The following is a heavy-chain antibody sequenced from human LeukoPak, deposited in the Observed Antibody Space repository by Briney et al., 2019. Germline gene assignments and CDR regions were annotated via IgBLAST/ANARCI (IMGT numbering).Heavy chain of an antibody. Sequence: PGGSLRLSCAASGFTFSSYAMSWVRQAPGKGLEWVSAISGSGGSTYYADSVKGRFTISRDNSKNTLYLQMNSLRAEDTAVYYCAVSHSYGSGSYYNVIPLYYYYGMDVWGQGTTVTVSS. CDR1: GFTFSSYA. D-gene: IGHD3-10*01. CDR3: AVSHSYGSGSYYNVIPLYYYYGMDV. CDR2: ISGSGGST. V-gene: IGHV3-23*01. J-gene: IGHJ6*02.